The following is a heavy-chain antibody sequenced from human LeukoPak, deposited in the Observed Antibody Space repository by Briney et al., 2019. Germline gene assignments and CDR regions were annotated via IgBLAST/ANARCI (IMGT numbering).Heavy chain of an antibody. Sequence: ASVKVSCKASGYTFTGYYMHWVRQAPGQGLEWMGWINPNSGGTNYAQKFQGRVTMTRDTSISTAYMELSSLTSEDTAVYYCATDGSLTKDYWGQGTLVTVSS. V-gene: IGHV1-2*02. D-gene: IGHD1/OR15-1a*01. CDR3: ATDGSLTKDY. CDR1: GYTFTGYY. J-gene: IGHJ4*02. CDR2: INPNSGGT.